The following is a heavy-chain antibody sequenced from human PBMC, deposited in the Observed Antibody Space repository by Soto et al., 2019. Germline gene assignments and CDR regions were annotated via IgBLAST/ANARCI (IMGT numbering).Heavy chain of an antibody. V-gene: IGHV4-31*02. CDR2: IYYSGST. D-gene: IGHD1-1*01. J-gene: IGHJ5*01. Sequence: QPGKGLEWIGYIYYSGSTYYNPSLNSRVTISVDTSKNQFSLKLSSVTAADTAVYYCVTSGRENTTSSPGFDIWGQRTLVTVSS. CDR3: VTSGRENTTSSPGFDI.